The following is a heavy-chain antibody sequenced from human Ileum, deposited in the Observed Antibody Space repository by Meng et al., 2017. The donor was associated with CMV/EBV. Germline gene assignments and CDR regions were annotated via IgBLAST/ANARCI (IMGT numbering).Heavy chain of an antibody. J-gene: IGHJ3*02. CDR2: IYYSGST. Sequence: SETLSLTCTVSGGSISSSSYYWGWIRQPPGKGLEWIGYIYYSGSTNYNPSLKSRVTISVDTSKNQFSLKLSSVTAADTAVYYCARGGSARDIWGQGTMVTVSS. D-gene: IGHD3-16*01. CDR3: ARGGSARDI. V-gene: IGHV4-61*05. CDR1: GGSISSSSYY.